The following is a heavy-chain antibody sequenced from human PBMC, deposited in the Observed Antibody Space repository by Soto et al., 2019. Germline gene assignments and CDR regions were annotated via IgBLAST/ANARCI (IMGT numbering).Heavy chain of an antibody. D-gene: IGHD4-17*01. V-gene: IGHV4-59*08. J-gene: IGHJ4*02. CDR1: GGSISSYY. Sequence: SETLSLTCTVSGGSISSYYWSWIRQPPGKGLEWIGYIYYSGSTKYNPSLKSRVTISVDTSKNQFSLKLSSVTAADTAVYYCTRHASGGDYRFDYGGQGALVTVSS. CDR2: IYYSGST. CDR3: TRHASGGDYRFDY.